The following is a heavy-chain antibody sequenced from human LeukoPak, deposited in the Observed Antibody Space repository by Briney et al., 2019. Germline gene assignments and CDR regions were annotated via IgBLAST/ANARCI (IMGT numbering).Heavy chain of an antibody. J-gene: IGHJ4*02. Sequence: PSETLSLTCTVSGGSISSYYWSWIRQPPGKGLEWIGYIYYSGSTNYNPSLKSRVTISVDTSKNQFSLKLSSVTAADTAVYYCARGLWVRGYYFDYWGQGTLVTVSS. CDR2: IYYSGST. CDR1: GGSISSYY. CDR3: ARGLWVRGYYFDY. D-gene: IGHD3-10*01. V-gene: IGHV4-59*01.